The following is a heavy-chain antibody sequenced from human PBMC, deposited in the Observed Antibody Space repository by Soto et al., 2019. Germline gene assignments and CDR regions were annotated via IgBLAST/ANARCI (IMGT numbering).Heavy chain of an antibody. CDR3: AKDKGEKQWLVPFDY. V-gene: IGHV3-30*18. CDR2: ISSDGNKN. CDR1: GFTFRSYG. D-gene: IGHD6-19*01. J-gene: IGHJ4*02. Sequence: QVQVVESGGGEVQPGRSLRLSCAASGFTFRSYGMHWVRQAPGKGLEWVAVISSDGNKNYYGDSVKGRFTISRDNSKNTVYLQMNSLRIEDTAFYYCAKDKGEKQWLVPFDYWGQGTLVTVSS.